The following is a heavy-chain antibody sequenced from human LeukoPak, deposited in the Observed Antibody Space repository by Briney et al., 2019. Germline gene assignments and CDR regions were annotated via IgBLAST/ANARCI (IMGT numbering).Heavy chain of an antibody. J-gene: IGHJ4*02. V-gene: IGHV3-21*01. Sequence: GGSLRLSCAASGFTFSSYSMNWVRQAPGKGLEWVSSISSGSSYIYYADSVKGRFTISRDNAKNSLYLQMNSLRAEDTAVYYCARMGTTGTTSSDYWGQGTLVTVSS. CDR3: ARMGTTGTTSSDY. CDR1: GFTFSSYS. D-gene: IGHD1-1*01. CDR2: ISSGSSYI.